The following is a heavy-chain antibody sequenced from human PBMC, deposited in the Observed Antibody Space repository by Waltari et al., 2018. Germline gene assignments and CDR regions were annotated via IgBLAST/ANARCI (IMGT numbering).Heavy chain of an antibody. Sequence: QVQLVESGGGVVQTGRFLRLSCAASGFTFSSYAMHCVCQAPGKGLGLVAVLSYVVSNKYYAYSVKGPFTISRDNSKNTLYLQMNSLRAEYTAVYYCARDALVYDSSGYSLPSDYWGQGTLVTVSS. CDR3: ARDALVYDSSGYSLPSDY. D-gene: IGHD3-22*01. CDR2: LSYVVSNK. J-gene: IGHJ4*02. V-gene: IGHV3-30*01. CDR1: GFTFSSYA.